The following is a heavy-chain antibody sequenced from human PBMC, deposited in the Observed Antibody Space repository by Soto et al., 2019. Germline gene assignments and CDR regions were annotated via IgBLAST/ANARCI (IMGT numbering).Heavy chain of an antibody. D-gene: IGHD5-18*01. J-gene: IGHJ6*02. Sequence: PSEILSLTWTVSGGSVTSSDYIWDWLRQPPEMGLEWIGNISYSGNTNHNPSLKSRVTISVDTSKNQFSLKLSSVTAADTAVYYCARSLVDTAMVSYYYYYGMDVWGQGTTVTVSS. CDR3: ARSLVDTAMVSYYYYYGMDV. CDR2: ISYSGNT. V-gene: IGHV4-39*07. CDR1: GGSVTSSDYI.